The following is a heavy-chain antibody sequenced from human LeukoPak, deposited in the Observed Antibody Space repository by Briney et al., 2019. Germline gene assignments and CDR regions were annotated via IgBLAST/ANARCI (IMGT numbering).Heavy chain of an antibody. CDR2: ISRSSTHI. CDR1: EFTFSSYS. Sequence: GGSLRLSCEASEFTFSSYSMNWVRQAPGKGLEWVSYISRSSTHIYYADSVKGRFTISRDNAKNSLYLQMNSLRAEDTAVYYCARARDGYPIGYFDYWGQGTLVTVSS. D-gene: IGHD5-24*01. CDR3: ARARDGYPIGYFDY. J-gene: IGHJ4*02. V-gene: IGHV3-21*05.